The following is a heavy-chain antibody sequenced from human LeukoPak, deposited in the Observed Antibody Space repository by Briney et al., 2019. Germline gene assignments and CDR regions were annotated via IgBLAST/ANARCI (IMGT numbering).Heavy chain of an antibody. V-gene: IGHV4-61*08. CDR1: GGSISSGGYS. J-gene: IGHJ6*02. CDR2: IYYSGST. Sequence: PSQTLSLTCAVSGGSISSGGYSWSWIRQPPGKGLEWIGYIYYSGSTNYNPSLKSRVTISVDTSKNQFSLKLSSVTAADTAVYYCARAPPDYYGMDVWGQGTTVTVSS. CDR3: ARAPPDYYGMDV.